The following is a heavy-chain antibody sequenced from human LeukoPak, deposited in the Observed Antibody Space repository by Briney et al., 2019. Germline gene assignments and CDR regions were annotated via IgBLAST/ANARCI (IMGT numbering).Heavy chain of an antibody. J-gene: IGHJ4*02. CDR2: IMPIFGTA. CDR3: AGVAPNCSGGNCYSDIFDY. CDR1: GDTFSSYA. V-gene: IGHV1-69*13. Sequence: GASVKVSCKASGDTFSSYAINWVRQAPGQGLEWMGGIMPIFGTADYAQKFQGRLTITADESTSTAYMDLSSLRSEDTAVYYCAGVAPNCSGGNCYSDIFDYWGQGSLVIVSS. D-gene: IGHD2-15*01.